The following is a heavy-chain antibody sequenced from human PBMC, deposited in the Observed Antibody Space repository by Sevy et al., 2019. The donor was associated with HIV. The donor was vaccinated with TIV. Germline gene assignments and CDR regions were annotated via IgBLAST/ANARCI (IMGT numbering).Heavy chain of an antibody. J-gene: IGHJ6*03. V-gene: IGHV3-33*06. CDR2: IWYDGSNK. CDR3: AKDYYGSGSPKFSDYYYYMDV. D-gene: IGHD3-10*01. CDR1: GFTFSSYG. Sequence: GGSLRLSCAASGFTFSSYGMHWVRQAPGKGLEWVAVIWYDGSNKYYADSVKGRFTISRDNSKNTLYLQMNSLRAEDTAVYYCAKDYYGSGSPKFSDYYYYMDVWGKGTTVTVSS.